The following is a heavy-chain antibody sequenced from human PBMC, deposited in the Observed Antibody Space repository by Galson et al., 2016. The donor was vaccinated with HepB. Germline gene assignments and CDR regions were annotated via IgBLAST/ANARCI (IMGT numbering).Heavy chain of an antibody. Sequence: CLRLSCAASGFTFSNYSMNWVRQAPGKGLEWVSYISNTISTMYYADSVKGRFAISRDNAKNSLYLQMNSLRDEDTAVYYCATPGKTNHYWGQGTLVTVSS. V-gene: IGHV3-48*02. J-gene: IGHJ4*02. CDR1: GFTFSNYS. CDR3: ATPGKTNHY. CDR2: ISNTISTM. D-gene: IGHD1-14*01.